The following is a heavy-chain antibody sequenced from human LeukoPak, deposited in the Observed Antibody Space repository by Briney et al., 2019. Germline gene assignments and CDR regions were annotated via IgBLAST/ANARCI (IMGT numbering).Heavy chain of an antibody. J-gene: IGHJ3*02. V-gene: IGHV1-18*01. Sequence: ASVKVSCKASGYTFTSYGISWVRQAPGQRLEWMGWISAYNGNTNYAQKLQGRVTMTTDTSTSTPYMELRSLRSDDTAVYYCARDSLQLWSDDAFDIWGQGTMVTVSS. CDR2: ISAYNGNT. CDR1: GYTFTSYG. D-gene: IGHD5-18*01. CDR3: ARDSLQLWSDDAFDI.